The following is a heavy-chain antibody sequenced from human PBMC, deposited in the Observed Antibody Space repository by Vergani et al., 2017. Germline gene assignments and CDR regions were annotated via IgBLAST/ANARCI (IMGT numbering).Heavy chain of an antibody. CDR1: GASVNSYY. CDR2: INHSGST. V-gene: IGHV4-34*01. J-gene: IGHJ2*01. CDR3: ARTAKNIVVVPAARTVGSGSGYFDL. D-gene: IGHD2-2*01. Sequence: QVKLQESGPGLVKPSETLSLTCTVSGASVNSYYWSWIRQPPGKGLEWIGEINHSGSTNYNQSLKSRVTISVDTSKNQFSLKLSSVTAADTAVYYCARTAKNIVVVPAARTVGSGSGYFDLWGRGTLVTVSS.